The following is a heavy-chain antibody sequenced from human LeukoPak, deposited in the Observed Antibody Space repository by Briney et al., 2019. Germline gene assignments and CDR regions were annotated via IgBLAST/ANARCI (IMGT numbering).Heavy chain of an antibody. CDR2: IYYSGST. CDR3: ARHSRPLFDY. D-gene: IGHD6-13*01. V-gene: IGHV4-39*01. CDR1: GGSISSSSYY. Sequence: TSETLSLTCTVSGGSISSSSYYWGWIRQPPGKGLERIGSIYYSGSTYYNPSLKSRVTISVDTSKNQFSLKLSSVTAADTAVYYCARHSRPLFDYWGQGALVTVSS. J-gene: IGHJ4*02.